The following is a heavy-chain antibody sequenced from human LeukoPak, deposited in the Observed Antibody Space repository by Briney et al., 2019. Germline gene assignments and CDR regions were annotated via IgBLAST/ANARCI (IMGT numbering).Heavy chain of an antibody. CDR3: ARDLGYCSSTSCYVWAAFDI. CDR1: GGSISSYY. Sequence: SETLSLTCTVSGGSISSYYWSWIRRPAGKGLEWIGRIYTSGSTNYNPSLKSRVTMSVDTSKNQFSLKLSSVTAADTAVYYCARDLGYCSSTSCYVWAAFDIWGQGTMVTVSS. D-gene: IGHD2-2*01. J-gene: IGHJ3*02. V-gene: IGHV4-4*07. CDR2: IYTSGST.